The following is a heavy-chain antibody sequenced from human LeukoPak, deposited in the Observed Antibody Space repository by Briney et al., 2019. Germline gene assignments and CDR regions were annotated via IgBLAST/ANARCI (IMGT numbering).Heavy chain of an antibody. J-gene: IGHJ4*02. Sequence: ASVKVSCKASGYTFLHHDINWVRQVAGQGLEWMGWINPNSGGTNYAQKFQGRVTMTRDTSISTAYMELSRLRSDDTAVYYCARSTPTNYYYDSSGYTRGDYWGQGTLVTVSS. D-gene: IGHD3-22*01. CDR3: ARSTPTNYYYDSSGYTRGDY. V-gene: IGHV1-2*02. CDR1: GYTFLHHD. CDR2: INPNSGGT.